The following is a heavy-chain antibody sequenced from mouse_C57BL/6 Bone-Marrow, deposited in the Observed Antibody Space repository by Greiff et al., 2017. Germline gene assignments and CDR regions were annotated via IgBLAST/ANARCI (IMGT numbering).Heavy chain of an antibody. J-gene: IGHJ2*01. D-gene: IGHD1-1*01. CDR3: AVTTVVATFPGY. CDR2: FHPYNDDT. CDR1: GYTFTTYP. V-gene: IGHV1-47*01. Sequence: VQLQQSGAELVKPGASVKMSCKASGYTFTTYPIEWMKQNHGKRLEWIGNFHPYNDDTKYNEKFKGKATLTVEKSSSTVYLGLSRLTSDESAVYYCAVTTVVATFPGYWGQGTTLTVSS.